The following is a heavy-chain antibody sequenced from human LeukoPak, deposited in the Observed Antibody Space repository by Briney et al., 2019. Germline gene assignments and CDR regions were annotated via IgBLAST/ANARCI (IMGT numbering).Heavy chain of an antibody. CDR2: IKQDGSEK. CDR3: ARTGYSSSWPDAFDI. Sequence: GGSLRLSCAASGFTFSSYWMSWVRQAPGKGLEWVANIKQDGSEKYYVDSVKGRFTISRDNAKNSLYLQMNSLRAEDTAVYYCARTGYSSSWPDAFDIWGQGTLVTVSS. V-gene: IGHV3-7*01. D-gene: IGHD6-13*01. CDR1: GFTFSSYW. J-gene: IGHJ3*02.